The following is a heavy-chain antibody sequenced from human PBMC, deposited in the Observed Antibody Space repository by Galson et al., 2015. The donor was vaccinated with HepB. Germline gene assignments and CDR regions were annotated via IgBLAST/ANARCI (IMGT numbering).Heavy chain of an antibody. Sequence: SLRLSCAASGFTFSSYAMSWVRQAPGKGLEWVSAISGSGGSTYYADSVKGRFTISGDNSKNTLYLQMNSLRAEDTAVYYCAKAGLVWLPKYYFDYWGQGALVTVSS. V-gene: IGHV3-23*01. CDR3: AKAGLVWLPKYYFDY. CDR1: GFTFSSYA. CDR2: ISGSGGST. J-gene: IGHJ4*02. D-gene: IGHD3-3*01.